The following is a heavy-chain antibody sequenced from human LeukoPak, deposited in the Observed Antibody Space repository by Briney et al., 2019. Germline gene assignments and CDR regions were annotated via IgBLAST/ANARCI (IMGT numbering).Heavy chain of an antibody. V-gene: IGHV4-59*01. CDR3: AGTYYDILTGYLLDY. D-gene: IGHD3-9*01. Sequence: SETLSLTCTVSGASISSYYWSWIRQPPGKGLEWIGYIYYSGSTNYNPSLKSRVTISVDTSKNQFSLKLSSVTAADTAVYYCAGTYYDILTGYLLDYWGQGTLVTVSS. J-gene: IGHJ4*02. CDR2: IYYSGST. CDR1: GASISSYY.